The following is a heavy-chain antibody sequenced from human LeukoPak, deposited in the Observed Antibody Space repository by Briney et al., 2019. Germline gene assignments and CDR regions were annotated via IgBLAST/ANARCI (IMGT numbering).Heavy chain of an antibody. V-gene: IGHV4-4*07. D-gene: IGHD6-6*01. CDR1: GGSISSYY. CDR2: IYTSGST. J-gene: IGHJ5*02. Sequence: SETLSLTCTVSGGSISSYYWSWIRQPAGKGLEWIGRIYTSGSTNYNPSLKSRVTMSVDTSKNQFSLKLSSVTAADTAVYYCARVGGIAARLDWFDPWGQGTLVTVSS. CDR3: ARVGGIAARLDWFDP.